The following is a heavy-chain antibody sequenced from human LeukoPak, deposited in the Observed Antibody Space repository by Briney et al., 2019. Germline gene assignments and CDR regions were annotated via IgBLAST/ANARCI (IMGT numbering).Heavy chain of an antibody. J-gene: IGHJ4*02. Sequence: PGRSLRLSCAASGFTFDDYAMHWVRQAPGKGLEWVSGISWNSGSIGYADSVKGRFTISRDNAKNSLCLQMNSLRAEDTALYYCAKDYSWNYRYFDYWGQGTLVTVSS. CDR2: ISWNSGSI. CDR1: GFTFDDYA. D-gene: IGHD1-7*01. V-gene: IGHV3-9*01. CDR3: AKDYSWNYRYFDY.